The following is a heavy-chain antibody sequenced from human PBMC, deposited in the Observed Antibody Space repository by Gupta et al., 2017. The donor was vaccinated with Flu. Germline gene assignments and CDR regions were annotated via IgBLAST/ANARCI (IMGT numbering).Heavy chain of an antibody. V-gene: IGHV4-4*02. CDR3: ARSMSKITGIWFDP. Sequence: GKIYHSGSTNYNPSLESRVTISVDKSNNQFSLELSSVTAADTAVYYCARSMSKITGIWFDPWGQGTLVTVSS. CDR2: IYHSGST. J-gene: IGHJ5*02. D-gene: IGHD5-12*01.